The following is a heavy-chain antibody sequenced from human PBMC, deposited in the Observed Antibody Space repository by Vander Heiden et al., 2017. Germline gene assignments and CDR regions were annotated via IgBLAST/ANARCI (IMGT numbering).Heavy chain of an antibody. CDR3: ARDPQEYYYDSSGFDAFDI. CDR1: GFTSRSYA. D-gene: IGHD3-22*01. V-gene: IGHV3-30-3*01. Sequence: QVQLVESGGGVVQPGTSLRLSCEASGFTSRSYASHGVRQAPGKGLEWVAVISYDGSNKYYADSVKGRFTISRDNSKNTLYLQMNSLRAEDTAVYYCARDPQEYYYDSSGFDAFDIWGQGTMVTVSS. J-gene: IGHJ3*02. CDR2: ISYDGSNK.